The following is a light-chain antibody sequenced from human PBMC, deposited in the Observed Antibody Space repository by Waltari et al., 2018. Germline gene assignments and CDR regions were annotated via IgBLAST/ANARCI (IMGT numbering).Light chain of an antibody. V-gene: IGLV2-23*01. Sequence: QSALTQPASVSGSPGQSITISCTGTSSDVGSYNLVSWYHQHPGKAPKLMIYEGSKRPSGLSNRCSGYKSGNTASLTISGLQAEDEADYYCCSYAGSSTAVFGGGTKLTVL. CDR3: CSYAGSSTAV. CDR2: EGS. J-gene: IGLJ2*01. CDR1: SSDVGSYNL.